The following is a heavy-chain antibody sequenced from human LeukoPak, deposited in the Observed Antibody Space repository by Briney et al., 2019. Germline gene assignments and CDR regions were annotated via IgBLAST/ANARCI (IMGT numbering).Heavy chain of an antibody. D-gene: IGHD3-10*01. CDR2: INPSGGYT. V-gene: IGHV1-46*01. CDR3: ARDGSGSGWFDP. Sequence: ASVKVSCKASGYTFTSYYMHWVRQAPGHGLEWMGIINPSGGYTIYAQNFQGRVTMTRDMSTSTVYMELSSLRSEDTAVYYCARDGSGSGWFDPWGQGTLVTVSS. CDR1: GYTFTSYY. J-gene: IGHJ5*02.